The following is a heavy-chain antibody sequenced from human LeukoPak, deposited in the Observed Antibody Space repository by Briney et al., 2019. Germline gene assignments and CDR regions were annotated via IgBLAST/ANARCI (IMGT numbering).Heavy chain of an antibody. V-gene: IGHV3-48*03. Sequence: PGGSLRLSCAASGFTFSSYEMNWVRQAPGKGLEWVSYISSSGSTIYYADSVKGRFTISRDNAKNSLCLQMSSLRAEDTAVYYCARAPYGVFDYWGQGTLVTVSS. D-gene: IGHD4-17*01. J-gene: IGHJ4*02. CDR1: GFTFSSYE. CDR2: ISSSGSTI. CDR3: ARAPYGVFDY.